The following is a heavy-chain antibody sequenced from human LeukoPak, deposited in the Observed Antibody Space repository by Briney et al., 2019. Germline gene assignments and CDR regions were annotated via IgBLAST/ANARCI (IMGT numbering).Heavy chain of an antibody. D-gene: IGHD1-26*01. CDR1: GFTFNSYS. V-gene: IGHV3-48*01. J-gene: IGHJ1*01. Sequence: GGSLRLSCAASGFTFNSYSMNWVRQAPGKGLEWVSYISSSSSTIYYADSVKGRFTISRDNAKNSLYLQMNSLRAEDTALYYCAKGPSGVGATTRYFQHWGQGTLVTVSS. CDR2: ISSSSSTI. CDR3: AKGPSGVGATTRYFQH.